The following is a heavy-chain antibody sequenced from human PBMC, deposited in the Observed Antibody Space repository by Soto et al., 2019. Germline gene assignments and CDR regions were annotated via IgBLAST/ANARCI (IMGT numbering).Heavy chain of an antibody. CDR1: GFTFSSYW. CDR2: IKQDGSEK. CDR3: ARAKAPDFWSGSDYYYYGMDV. J-gene: IGHJ6*02. Sequence: GGSLRLSCAASGFTFSSYWMSWVRQAPGKGLEWVANIKQDGSEKYYADSVKGRFAISRDNAKNSLYLQMNSLRAEDTAVYYCARAKAPDFWSGSDYYYYGMDVWGQGTTVTVSS. D-gene: IGHD3-3*01. V-gene: IGHV3-7*05.